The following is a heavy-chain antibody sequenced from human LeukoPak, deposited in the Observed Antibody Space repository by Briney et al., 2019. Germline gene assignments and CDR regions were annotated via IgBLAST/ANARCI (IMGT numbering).Heavy chain of an antibody. Sequence: LAGGSLRLSCAASGLTFSNSAMTWVRQGPGKGLEWVSSISGETNNTYYSDSVKGRFTISRDNSKNTVFLQMNDLTIEDTAIYYCAKRYSDGGFDPWGQGTLVTVSS. CDR1: GLTFSNSA. CDR3: AKRYSDGGFDP. J-gene: IGHJ5*02. CDR2: ISGETNNT. V-gene: IGHV3-23*01. D-gene: IGHD3-10*01.